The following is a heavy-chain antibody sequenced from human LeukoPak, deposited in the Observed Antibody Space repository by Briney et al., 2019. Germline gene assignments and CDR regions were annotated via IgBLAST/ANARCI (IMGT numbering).Heavy chain of an antibody. V-gene: IGHV4-34*01. CDR1: GGSFSGYY. Sequence: SETLSLTCAAYGGSFSGYYWSWIRQPPGKGLEWIGEINHSGSTNYNPSLKSRVTISVDTSKNQFSLKLSSVTAADTAVYFCARVGNYESSGYFDYWGQGTLVTVSS. CDR3: ARVGNYESSGYFDY. D-gene: IGHD3-22*01. CDR2: INHSGST. J-gene: IGHJ4*02.